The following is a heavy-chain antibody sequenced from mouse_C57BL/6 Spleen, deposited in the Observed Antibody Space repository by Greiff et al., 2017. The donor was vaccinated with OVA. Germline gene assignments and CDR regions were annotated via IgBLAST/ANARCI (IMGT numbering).Heavy chain of an antibody. CDR1: GYTFTSYW. D-gene: IGHD1-1*01. V-gene: IGHV1-64*01. CDR3: AGEGDYYGSSYAMDY. J-gene: IGHJ4*01. Sequence: QVQLQQPGAELVKPGASVKLSCKASGYTFTSYWMHWVKQRPGQGLEWIGMIHPNSGSTNYNEKFKSKATLTVDKSSSTAYMQLSSLTSEDSAVYYCAGEGDYYGSSYAMDYWGQGTSVTVSS. CDR2: IHPNSGST.